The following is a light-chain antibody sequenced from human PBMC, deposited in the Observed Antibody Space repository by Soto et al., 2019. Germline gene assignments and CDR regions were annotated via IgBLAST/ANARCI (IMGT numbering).Light chain of an antibody. CDR1: QGISNL. CDR3: LQHNTYAYT. V-gene: IGKV1-17*01. Sequence: DIQMTQSPSSLSASVGDRVTITCRASQGISNLLGWFQHKPGKAPKRLIYAASGLQGGVPSRFSGSGSGTEFTLTITGLQPEDFADYYCLQHNTYAYTFGQGTKLEIK. CDR2: AAS. J-gene: IGKJ2*01.